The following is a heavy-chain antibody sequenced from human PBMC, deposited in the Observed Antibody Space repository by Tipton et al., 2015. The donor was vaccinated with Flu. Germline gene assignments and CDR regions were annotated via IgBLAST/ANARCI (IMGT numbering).Heavy chain of an antibody. D-gene: IGHD2-2*01. V-gene: IGHV1-18*04. CDR2: ISGYDGDT. CDR1: GYPLTSYG. J-gene: IGHJ4*02. CDR3: ARPGGPAAVNPFSYFDF. Sequence: QLVQSGPEVKKPGASMKVSCKASGYPLTSYGVSWVRQAPGQGLEWMGWISGYDGDTNYAQKFQGRVTMTTDTSTRTAYMELRSLSSDDTAVYYCARPGGPAAVNPFSYFDFWGQGTLVTVSS.